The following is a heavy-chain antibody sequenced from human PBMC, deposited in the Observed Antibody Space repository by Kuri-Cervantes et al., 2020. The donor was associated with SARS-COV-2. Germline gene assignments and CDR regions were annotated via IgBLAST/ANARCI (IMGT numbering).Heavy chain of an antibody. CDR1: GGSIIGSW. J-gene: IGHJ4*02. V-gene: IGHV4-59*01. D-gene: IGHD4-17*01. CDR2: IYYSGST. Sequence: GSLRLSCTVSGGSIIGSWWTWIRQPPGKGLEWIGYIYYSGSTNYNPSLKSRVTISVDTSKNQFSLKLSSVTAADTAVYYCANLHYGDYDYWGQGTLVTVSS. CDR3: ANLHYGDYDY.